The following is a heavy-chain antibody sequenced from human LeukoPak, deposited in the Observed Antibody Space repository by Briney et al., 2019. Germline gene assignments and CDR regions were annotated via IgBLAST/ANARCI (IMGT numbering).Heavy chain of an antibody. CDR1: GFMFRAYG. D-gene: IGHD3-10*01. CDR2: TSFDGGNT. V-gene: IGHV3-30*03. Sequence: GGSLRLSCAASGFMFRAYGMHWVRQAPGKGLEWLAVTSFDGGNTYYAASVKGRFTISRDNSNNTLDLQMNSLRAEDTAVYYCALGESSDYWGQGTLVTVSS. J-gene: IGHJ4*02. CDR3: ALGESSDY.